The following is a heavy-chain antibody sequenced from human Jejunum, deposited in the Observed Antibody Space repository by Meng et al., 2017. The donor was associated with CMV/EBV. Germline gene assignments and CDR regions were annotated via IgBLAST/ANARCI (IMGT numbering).Heavy chain of an antibody. D-gene: IGHD2/OR15-2a*01. J-gene: IGHJ6*02. CDR1: GVRFEDHD. V-gene: IGHV3-20*04. CDR2: INWSGSTA. Sequence: CVFSGVRFEDHDMGWVRQAPGKGLEWVSGINWSGSTAAYADSVKRRFTVSRDNAKNSLYLQMHSLRAEDTALYYCARNISFYGLDVWGQGTTVTVSS. CDR3: ARNISFYGLDV.